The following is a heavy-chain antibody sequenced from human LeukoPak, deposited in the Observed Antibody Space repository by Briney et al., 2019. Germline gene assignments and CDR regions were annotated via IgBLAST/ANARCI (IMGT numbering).Heavy chain of an antibody. J-gene: IGHJ4*02. CDR3: ARGGGIVGARFDY. CDR2: IIPIFGTV. D-gene: IGHD1-26*01. CDR1: GGTFSSYA. V-gene: IGHV1-69*01. Sequence: ASVKVSCKASGGTFSSYAISWVRQAPGQGLEWMGGIIPIFGTVNYAQKFQGRVTITADESTSTAYMELSSLRSEDTAVYYCARGGGIVGARFDYWGQGTLVTVSS.